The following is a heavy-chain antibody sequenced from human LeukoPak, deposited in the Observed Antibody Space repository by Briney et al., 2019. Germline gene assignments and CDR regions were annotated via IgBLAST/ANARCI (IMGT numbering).Heavy chain of an antibody. Sequence: PSETLSLICTVSGGSISNYYWSWIRQSPGKGLEWIGYVYYSGSTTYNPSLKSRVAISVHTSKNQFSLRLNSVTAADTAVYYCAREGKRSGWGDTFDYWGQGTLVTVSS. V-gene: IGHV4-59*01. CDR1: GGSISNYY. CDR3: AREGKRSGWGDTFDY. CDR2: VYYSGST. D-gene: IGHD6-19*01. J-gene: IGHJ4*02.